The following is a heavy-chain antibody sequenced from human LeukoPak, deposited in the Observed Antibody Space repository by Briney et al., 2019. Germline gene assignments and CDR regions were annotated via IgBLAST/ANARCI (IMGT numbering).Heavy chain of an antibody. J-gene: IGHJ6*03. V-gene: IGHV4-34*01. CDR2: INHSGST. D-gene: IGHD6-25*01. CDR3: ARDSSLLFRRRYYYMDV. CDR1: GGSFSGYY. Sequence: SETLSLTCAVYGGSFSGYYWSWIRQPPGKGLEWIGEINHSGSTNYNPSLKSRVTISVDTSKNQFSLKLSSVTAADTAVYYCARDSSLLFRRRYYYMDVWGKGTTVTVSS.